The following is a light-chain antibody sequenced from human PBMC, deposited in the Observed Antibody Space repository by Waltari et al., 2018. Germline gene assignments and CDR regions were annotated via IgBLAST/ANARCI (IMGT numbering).Light chain of an antibody. CDR1: QSVLYSSNNKNC. CDR3: QQYYSTPPT. CDR2: WAS. V-gene: IGKV4-1*01. J-gene: IGKJ4*01. Sequence: DIVMTHCPDSLAVSLGERATLNCKSSQSVLYSSNNKNCLAWYQQNPGQPPKLLIYWASTRESGVPDRFSGSGSGTDFTLTISRLQAEDVAVYYCQQYYSTPPTFGGWTKVEIK.